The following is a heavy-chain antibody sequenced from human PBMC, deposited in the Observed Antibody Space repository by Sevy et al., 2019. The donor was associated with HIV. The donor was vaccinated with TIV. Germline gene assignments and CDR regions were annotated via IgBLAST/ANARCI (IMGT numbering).Heavy chain of an antibody. J-gene: IGHJ4*02. CDR1: GFTFSSYG. CDR2: IWYDGSNK. Sequence: GESLKISCAASGFTFSSYGMHWVRQAPGKGLEWVAVIWYDGSNKYYADSVKGRFIISRDNSKNTLYLQMNSLRAEDTAVYYCARATYYYDSSGYKHSPLDYWGQGTLVTVSS. D-gene: IGHD3-22*01. V-gene: IGHV3-33*01. CDR3: ARATYYYDSSGYKHSPLDY.